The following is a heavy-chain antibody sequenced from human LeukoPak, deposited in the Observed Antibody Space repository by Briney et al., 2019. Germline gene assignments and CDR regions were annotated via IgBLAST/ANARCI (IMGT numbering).Heavy chain of an antibody. CDR3: ARDDRTIAAAGTPDY. V-gene: IGHV1-2*06. D-gene: IGHD6-13*01. CDR2: INPNSGGT. CDR1: GYTFTGYY. Sequence: ASVKVSCKASGYTFTGYYMHWVRQAPGQWLELMGRINPNSGGTNYAQKFHGRVTMTRDTSISTAYMELSRLRSDDTAVYYCARDDRTIAAAGTPDYWGQGTLVTVSS. J-gene: IGHJ4*02.